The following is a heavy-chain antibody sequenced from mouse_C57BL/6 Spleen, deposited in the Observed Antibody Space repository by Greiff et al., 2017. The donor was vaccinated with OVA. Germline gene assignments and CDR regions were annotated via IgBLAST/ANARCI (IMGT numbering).Heavy chain of an antibody. CDR2: IYPGDGDT. D-gene: IGHD1-1*01. V-gene: IGHV1-82*01. CDR1: GYAFSSSW. CDR3: ARSSITTVASFDY. Sequence: VQLQQSGPELVKPGASVKISCKASGYAFSSSWMNWVKQRPGKGLEWIGRIYPGDGDTNYNGKFKGKATLTADKSSSTAYMQLSSLTSEDSAVDFGARSSITTVASFDYWGQGTTLTVSS. J-gene: IGHJ2*01.